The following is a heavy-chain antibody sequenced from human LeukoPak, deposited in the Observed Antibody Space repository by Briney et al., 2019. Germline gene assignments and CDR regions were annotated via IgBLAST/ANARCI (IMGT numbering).Heavy chain of an antibody. Sequence: TGGSLRLSCAASGFTFSSYGMHWVRQAPGKGLEWVAFIRYDGSNKYYADSVKGRFTISRDNSKNTLYLQMNSLRAEDTAVYYCAKSEITALYYDILTGYDYPDYWGQGTLVTVSS. CDR2: IRYDGSNK. V-gene: IGHV3-30*02. D-gene: IGHD3-9*01. CDR3: AKSEITALYYDILTGYDYPDY. CDR1: GFTFSSYG. J-gene: IGHJ4*02.